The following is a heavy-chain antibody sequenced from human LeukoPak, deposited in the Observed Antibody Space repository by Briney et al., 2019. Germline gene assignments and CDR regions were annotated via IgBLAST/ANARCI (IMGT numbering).Heavy chain of an antibody. Sequence: GGSLRLSCAASGFTFSSYAMHWVRQAPGKGLEWVAVISYDGSNKYYADSVKGRFTISRDNSKNTLYLQMNSLRVEDTAVYYCSRVVAGGPWTGYYYGMDVWGLGTTVTVSS. D-gene: IGHD6-19*01. V-gene: IGHV3-30-3*01. CDR2: ISYDGSNK. J-gene: IGHJ6*02. CDR3: SRVVAGGPWTGYYYGMDV. CDR1: GFTFSSYA.